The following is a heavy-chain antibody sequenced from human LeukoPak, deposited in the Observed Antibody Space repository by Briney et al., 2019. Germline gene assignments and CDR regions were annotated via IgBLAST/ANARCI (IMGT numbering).Heavy chain of an antibody. CDR1: GGSISSSNW. CDR2: IYHSGST. CDR3: ASSSSSYYYYGMDV. J-gene: IGHJ6*02. Sequence: SGTLSLTCAVSGGSISSSNWWSWVRQPPGKGLEWIGEIYHSGSTNYNPSLKSRVTISVDKSKNQFSLKLSSVTAADTAVYYCASSSSSYYYYGMDVWGQGTTVTVPS. D-gene: IGHD6-13*01. V-gene: IGHV4-4*02.